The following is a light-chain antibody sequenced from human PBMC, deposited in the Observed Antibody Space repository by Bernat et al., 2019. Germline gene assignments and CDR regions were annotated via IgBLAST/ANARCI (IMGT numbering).Light chain of an antibody. CDR1: QSVSSS. J-gene: IGKJ1*01. Sequence: EIVLTQSPATLSLSPGEKATLSCRTSQSVSSSLAWYQQKPGQAPRLVIYDTSNRATGVPARFSGGGSGTDFTLTISSLEPDDSAVYYCQQRCNWPPAWTFGQGTKVELK. V-gene: IGKV3-11*01. CDR3: QQRCNWPPAWT. CDR2: DTS.